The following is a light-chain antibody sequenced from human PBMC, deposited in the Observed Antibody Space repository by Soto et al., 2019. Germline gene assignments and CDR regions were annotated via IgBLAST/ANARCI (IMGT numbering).Light chain of an antibody. CDR2: AAS. CDR3: QQGDSFPFT. V-gene: IGKV1-12*01. CDR1: QDISSW. Sequence: DIQMTQSPSSVSASVGDRVTITCRASQDISSWVAWYQQKPGKAPKLLISAASSLQSGVPRRFSGSGSGTDLTLVISSLQAEDFATYFCQQGDSFPFTFGGGTKVEIK. J-gene: IGKJ4*01.